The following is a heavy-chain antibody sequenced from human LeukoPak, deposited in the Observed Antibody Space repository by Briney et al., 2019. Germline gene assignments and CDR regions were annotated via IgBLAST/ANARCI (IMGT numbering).Heavy chain of an antibody. CDR1: GYTFTSYD. J-gene: IGHJ6*03. CDR3: ARRDWNLYYYYMDV. Sequence: GASVKVSCKASGYTFTSYDINWVRQATGQGLEWMGWMNPNSGNTGYAQKFQGRVTITRNTSISTAYMELSSLRSEDTAVYYCARRDWNLYYYYMDVWGKETTVTVSS. CDR2: MNPNSGNT. V-gene: IGHV1-8*03. D-gene: IGHD1-1*01.